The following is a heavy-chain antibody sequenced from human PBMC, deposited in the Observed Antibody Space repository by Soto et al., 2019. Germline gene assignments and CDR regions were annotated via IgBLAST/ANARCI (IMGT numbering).Heavy chain of an antibody. D-gene: IGHD3-10*01. CDR1: GGSISSGDYY. CDR3: ARNPIGRSSRRVGEAFDI. Sequence: PSETLSLTCTVSGGSISSGDYYWSWIRQPPGKGLEWIGYIYYSGSTYYNPSLKSRVTISVDTSKNQFSLKLSSVTAADTAVYYCARNPIGRSSRRVGEAFDIWGQGTMVTVSS. J-gene: IGHJ3*02. V-gene: IGHV4-30-4*01. CDR2: IYYSGST.